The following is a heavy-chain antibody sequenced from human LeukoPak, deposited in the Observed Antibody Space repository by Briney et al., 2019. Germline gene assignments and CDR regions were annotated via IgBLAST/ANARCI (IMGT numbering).Heavy chain of an antibody. CDR3: SRAGYQLRLWMYYYFYGMDV. V-gene: IGHV3-30-3*01. D-gene: IGHD2-2*01. Sequence: GRSLRLSCAASGFTFSSYAMHWVRQAPGKGLEWVADISYDGSDKYYADSVKGRFTISRDKSKNTLYLQMNSLRAEDTAVYYCSRAGYQLRLWMYYYFYGMDVWGQGAAVTVCS. CDR1: GFTFSSYA. CDR2: ISYDGSDK. J-gene: IGHJ6*02.